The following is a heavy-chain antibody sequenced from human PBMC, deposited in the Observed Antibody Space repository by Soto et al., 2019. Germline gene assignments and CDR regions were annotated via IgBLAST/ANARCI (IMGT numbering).Heavy chain of an antibody. Sequence: QVQLVESGGGVVQPGRSLRLSCAASGFSVSSDVMHWVRQAPGKGLEWVAVMWFYGDDLDNALYTDSVKGRFTISADKVKYTLYLQMNSLRAEDTAVYYCALSGGFSGGWEPIYSDYYMDVWGAGTTVVVSS. CDR3: ALSGGFSGGWEPIYSDYYMDV. V-gene: IGHV3-33*01. CDR1: GFSVSSDV. D-gene: IGHD2-15*01. CDR2: MWFYGDDLDNA. J-gene: IGHJ6*03.